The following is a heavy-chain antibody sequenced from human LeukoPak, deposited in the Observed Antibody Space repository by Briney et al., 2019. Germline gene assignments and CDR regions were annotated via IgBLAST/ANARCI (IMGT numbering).Heavy chain of an antibody. V-gene: IGHV1-18*01. CDR1: GYTFTSYG. CDR2: ISANNGNT. J-gene: IGHJ6*03. CDR3: ARDLYDSSGYYPIYYYYYMDV. Sequence: ASVKVSCKASGYTFTSYGISWVRQAPGQGLEWMGWISANNGNTNYAQKLQGRVTMTTDTSTSTAYMELRSLRSDDTAVYYCARDLYDSSGYYPIYYYYYMDVWGKGTTVTVSS. D-gene: IGHD3-22*01.